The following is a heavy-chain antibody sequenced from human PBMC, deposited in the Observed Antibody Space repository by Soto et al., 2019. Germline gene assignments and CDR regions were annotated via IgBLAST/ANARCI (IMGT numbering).Heavy chain of an antibody. V-gene: IGHV4-59*01. CDR2: VYYSGST. Sequence: LSLTCSVSDGSISTYYWSWIRQPPGKELGWIGYVYYSGSTNYNPSLKSRATMSVDTSKNQFSLKLNSVTAADTAVYFCARGPGHCSGGACTFYYGLDVWGQGTTVTVSS. J-gene: IGHJ6*02. CDR3: ARGPGHCSGGACTFYYGLDV. D-gene: IGHD2-15*01. CDR1: DGSISTYY.